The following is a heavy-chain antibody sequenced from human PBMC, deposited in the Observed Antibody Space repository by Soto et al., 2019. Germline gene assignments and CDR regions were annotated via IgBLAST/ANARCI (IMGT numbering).Heavy chain of an antibody. CDR1: GYTFTGYY. Sequence: ASVKVSCKASGYTFTGYYMHWVRQAPGQGLEWMGWINPNSGGTNYAQKFQGWVTMTRDTSISTAYMELSRLRSDDTAVYYCARAGIEILWFGEFDYYFDYWGQGTLVTVSS. CDR3: ARAGIEILWFGEFDYYFDY. D-gene: IGHD3-10*01. V-gene: IGHV1-2*04. J-gene: IGHJ4*02. CDR2: INPNSGGT.